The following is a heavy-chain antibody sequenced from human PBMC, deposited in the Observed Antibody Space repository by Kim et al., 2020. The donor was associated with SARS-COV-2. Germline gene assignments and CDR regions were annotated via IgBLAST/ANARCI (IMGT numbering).Heavy chain of an antibody. J-gene: IGHJ4*02. V-gene: IGHV3-7*03. D-gene: IGHD3-3*01. Sequence: GGSLRLSCAASGFSFSSYWMNWVRQAPGKGLEWVANINRDGSDKYYVDSVKGRFTISRDNTKKSLYLQVNSLRVEDTAVYYCARGTTFGLPDDSWGQGTLVTVSS. CDR1: GFSFSSYW. CDR2: INRDGSDK. CDR3: ARGTTFGLPDDS.